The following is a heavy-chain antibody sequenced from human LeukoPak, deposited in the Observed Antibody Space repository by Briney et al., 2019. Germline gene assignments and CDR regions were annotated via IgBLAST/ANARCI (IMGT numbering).Heavy chain of an antibody. D-gene: IGHD4-23*01. CDR3: AWSAVRNSFLDY. CDR2: IYPGDSDT. Sequence: GESLKISCQGSGYSFTDYWISWVRQMPGKGLEWMGIIYPGDSDTRYSPSFQGQVTISADKSISTAYLQWSSLKASDTAMYYCAWSAVRNSFLDYWGQGTLVTVSS. V-gene: IGHV5-51*01. J-gene: IGHJ4*02. CDR1: GYSFTDYW.